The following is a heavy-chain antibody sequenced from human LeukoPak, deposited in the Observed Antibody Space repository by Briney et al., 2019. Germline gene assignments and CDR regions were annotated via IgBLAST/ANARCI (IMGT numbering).Heavy chain of an antibody. Sequence: AASVKVSCKASGGTFSSYAISWVRQAPGQGLEWMGGIIPIFGTANYAQKFQGRVTITADESTSTAYMELSSLRSEDTAVYYCARGEYDSSGYSPDWGQGTLVTVSS. CDR1: GGTFSSYA. CDR2: IIPIFGTA. CDR3: ARGEYDSSGYSPD. V-gene: IGHV1-69*13. J-gene: IGHJ4*02. D-gene: IGHD3-22*01.